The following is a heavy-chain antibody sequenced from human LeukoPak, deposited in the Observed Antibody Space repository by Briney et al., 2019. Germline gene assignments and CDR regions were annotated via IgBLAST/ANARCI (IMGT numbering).Heavy chain of an antibody. CDR3: ARARRDNGVDY. V-gene: IGHV4-34*01. D-gene: IGHD5-24*01. Sequence: SETLSLTCAVYGGSFSGYYWSWIRQPPGKGPEWIGEINHSGSTNYNPSLKSRVTISVDTSKNQFSLKLSSVTAADTAVYYCARARRDNGVDYWGQGTLVTVSS. CDR1: GGSFSGYY. J-gene: IGHJ4*02. CDR2: INHSGST.